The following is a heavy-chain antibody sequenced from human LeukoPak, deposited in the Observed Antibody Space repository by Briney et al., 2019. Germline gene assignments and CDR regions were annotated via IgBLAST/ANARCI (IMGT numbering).Heavy chain of an antibody. D-gene: IGHD3-10*01. CDR3: ADSGGFYGSGSLDY. V-gene: IGHV3-21*01. CDR2: ISSSSSYI. J-gene: IGHJ4*02. Sequence: GGSLRLSCAASGFTFSSYIMNWVRQAPGKGLEWVSSISSSSSYIYYADSVKGRFTISRDNAKNSLYLQMNSLRAEDTAVYYCADSGGFYGSGSLDYWGQGTMVTVSS. CDR1: GFTFSSYI.